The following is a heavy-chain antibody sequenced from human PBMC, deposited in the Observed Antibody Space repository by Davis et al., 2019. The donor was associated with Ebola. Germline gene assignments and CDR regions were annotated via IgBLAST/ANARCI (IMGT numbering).Heavy chain of an antibody. D-gene: IGHD5-24*01. CDR1: GFTFSSYW. CDR2: INSDGSST. J-gene: IGHJ3*02. CDR3: AREAGRDGYNQGAFDI. V-gene: IGHV3-74*01. Sequence: GESLKISCAASGFTFSSYWMHWVRQAPGKGLVWVSRINSDGSSTSYADFVKGRITISRDNAKNTLYLQMNSLRAEDTAVYYCAREAGRDGYNQGAFDIWGQGTMVTVSS.